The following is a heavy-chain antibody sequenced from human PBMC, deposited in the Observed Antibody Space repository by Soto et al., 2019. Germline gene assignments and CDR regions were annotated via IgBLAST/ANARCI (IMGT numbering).Heavy chain of an antibody. Sequence: GGSLRLSCAASGFTFSSYSMNWVRQAPGKGLEWVSYISSSSSTIYYADSVKGRFTISRDNAKNSLYLQMNSLRAEDTAVYYCARDTGYMITFGGVIVIGPAPKRDFDYWGQGTLVTVSS. J-gene: IGHJ4*02. CDR3: ARDTGYMITFGGVIVIGPAPKRDFDY. D-gene: IGHD3-16*02. CDR1: GFTFSSYS. V-gene: IGHV3-48*01. CDR2: ISSSSSTI.